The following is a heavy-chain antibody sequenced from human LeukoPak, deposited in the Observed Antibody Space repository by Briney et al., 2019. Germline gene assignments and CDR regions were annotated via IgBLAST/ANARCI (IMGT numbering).Heavy chain of an antibody. Sequence: PGGSLRLSCAASGFTFSDYYMSWIRQTPGKGLEWVSYISSSGSSIYYEDSVKGRFTTSRDNAKNSLYLQMNSLRVEDTAVYYCARGIWSEYYYYYMDVWGKGTTVTVSS. CDR2: ISSSGSSI. J-gene: IGHJ6*03. CDR1: GFTFSDYY. CDR3: ARGIWSEYYYYYMDV. D-gene: IGHD3-3*01. V-gene: IGHV3-11*04.